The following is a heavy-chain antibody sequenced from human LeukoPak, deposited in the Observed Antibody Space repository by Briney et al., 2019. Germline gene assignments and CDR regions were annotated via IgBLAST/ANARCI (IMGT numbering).Heavy chain of an antibody. CDR3: AREGSSSWYTDFDY. J-gene: IGHJ4*02. V-gene: IGHV3-11*04. D-gene: IGHD6-13*01. CDR2: ISSSGSSI. Sequence: PGGSLRLSCAGSGFTFSDYYMSWIRQAPGKGLEWVSYISSSGSSIDYADSVKGRFTISRDNSKNTLYLQMNSLRAEDTAVYYCAREGSSSWYTDFDYWGQGTLVTVSS. CDR1: GFTFSDYY.